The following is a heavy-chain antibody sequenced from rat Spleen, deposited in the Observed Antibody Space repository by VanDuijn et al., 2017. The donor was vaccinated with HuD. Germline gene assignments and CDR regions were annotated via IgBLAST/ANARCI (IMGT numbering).Heavy chain of an antibody. CDR3: ARAMYTTDYYFAKGYYVMDA. D-gene: IGHD1-6*01. V-gene: IGHV5-19*01. J-gene: IGHJ4*01. CDR2: ISPSGGNT. CDR1: GFTFRNYG. Sequence: EVQLVESGGGLVQPGRSLKLSCASSGFTFRNYGMHWIRQAPTKGLEWVASISPSGGNTFYRDSVKGRFTISRDNAKSTLYLQMGSLRSEDTATYYCARAMYTTDYYFAKGYYVMDAWGQGASVTVSS.